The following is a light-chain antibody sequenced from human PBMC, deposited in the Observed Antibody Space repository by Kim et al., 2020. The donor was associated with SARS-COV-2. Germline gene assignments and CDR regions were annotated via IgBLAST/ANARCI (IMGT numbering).Light chain of an antibody. Sequence: DIVMTQSPDSLAVSLGERATINCKSSQSVLNRSNKKNYLVWYQQKPGQPPKLLIYWASTRESGVPDRFSGSGSGTDFTLTISSLQAEDVAVYYCQQHYNTLHTFGQGTKLEIK. CDR3: QQHYNTLHT. V-gene: IGKV4-1*01. J-gene: IGKJ2*01. CDR2: WAS. CDR1: QSVLNRSNKKNY.